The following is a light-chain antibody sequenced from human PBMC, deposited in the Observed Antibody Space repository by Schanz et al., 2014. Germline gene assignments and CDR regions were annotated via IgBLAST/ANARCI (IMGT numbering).Light chain of an antibody. V-gene: IGLV1-44*01. CDR3: AAWDDSLNGWV. CDR2: SND. CDR1: SSNIGTNT. J-gene: IGLJ3*02. Sequence: QSVLTQPPSVSGPPGQRVTISCSGSSSNIGTNTVNWYQQVPGTAPKLLIYSNDQRPSGVPDRFSGSKSGTSASLAISGLQSEDEADYYCAAWDDSLNGWVFGGGTKLTVL.